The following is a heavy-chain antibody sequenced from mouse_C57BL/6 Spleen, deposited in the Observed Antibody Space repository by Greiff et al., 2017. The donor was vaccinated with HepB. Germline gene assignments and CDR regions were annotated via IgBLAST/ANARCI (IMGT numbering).Heavy chain of an antibody. CDR3: AITAQATEAMDY. J-gene: IGHJ4*01. V-gene: IGHV1-82*01. Sequence: QVQLKESGPELVKPGASVKISCKASGYAFSSSWMNWVKQRPGKGLEWIGRIYPGDGDTNYNGKFKGKATLTADKSSSTAYMQLSSLTSEDSAVYFCAITAQATEAMDYWGQGTSVTVSS. D-gene: IGHD3-2*02. CDR1: GYAFSSSW. CDR2: IYPGDGDT.